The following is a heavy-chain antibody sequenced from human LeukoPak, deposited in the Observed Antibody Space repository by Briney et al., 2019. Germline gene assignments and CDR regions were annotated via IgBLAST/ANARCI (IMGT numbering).Heavy chain of an antibody. J-gene: IGHJ6*02. Sequence: PSQTLSLTCTVSGGSISSGDYYWSWIRQPPGKGLEWIGYIYYSGSTYYNPSLKSRVTISVDTSMNQFSLKLSSVTAADTAVYYCARDPYYDFWSGYYGGYGMDVWGQGTAVTVSS. CDR3: ARDPYYDFWSGYYGGYGMDV. CDR1: GGSISSGDYY. V-gene: IGHV4-30-4*01. CDR2: IYYSGST. D-gene: IGHD3-3*01.